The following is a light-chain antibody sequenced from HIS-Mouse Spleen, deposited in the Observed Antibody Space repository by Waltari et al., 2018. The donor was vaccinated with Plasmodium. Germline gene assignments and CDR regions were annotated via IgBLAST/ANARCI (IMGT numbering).Light chain of an antibody. V-gene: IGKV1-6*01. CDR2: AAS. J-gene: IGKJ2*01. CDR1: QGIRND. CDR3: LQDYNYPYT. Sequence: ALQMTQSPSSLSAPAGDRDTITCRASQGIRNDLGWYQQKPGKAPKRLISAASSLQSGGPSRFSGSGSGTDFTLTISSLQPEDFATYYCLQDYNYPYTFGQGTKLEIK.